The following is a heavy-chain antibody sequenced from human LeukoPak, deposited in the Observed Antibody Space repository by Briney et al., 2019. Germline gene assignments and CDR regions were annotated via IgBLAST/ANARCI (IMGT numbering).Heavy chain of an antibody. CDR1: GGTFSSYA. CDR3: ARGTDDYIVATTSFEY. CDR2: IIPIFGTA. V-gene: IGHV1-69*13. Sequence: SVKVSCKASGGTFSSYAISWVRQAPGQGLEWMGGIIPIFGTANYAQKFQGRVTITADESTSTAYMELSSLRSDDTAVYYCARGTDDYIVATTSFEYWGQGTLVTVSS. D-gene: IGHD5-12*01. J-gene: IGHJ4*02.